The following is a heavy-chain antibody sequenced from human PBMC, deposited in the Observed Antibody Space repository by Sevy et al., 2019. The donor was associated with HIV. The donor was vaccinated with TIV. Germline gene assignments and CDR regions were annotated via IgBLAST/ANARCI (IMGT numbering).Heavy chain of an antibody. V-gene: IGHV4-39*01. CDR3: AAQLGYCSGATCYVGGGFDV. D-gene: IGHD2-15*01. CDR1: DASISNNNYY. J-gene: IGHJ3*01. Sequence: SETLSLTCTVSDASISNNNYYWDWIRQPPGKGLEWIGSIYYTGSTDHNPSLESRVTISVDTSKNQFSLKLSSVTAADTAVYYCAAQLGYCSGATCYVGGGFDVWGQGTMVTVSS. CDR2: IYYTGST.